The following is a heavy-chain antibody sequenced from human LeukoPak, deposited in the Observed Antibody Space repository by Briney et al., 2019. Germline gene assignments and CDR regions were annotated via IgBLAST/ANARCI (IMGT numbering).Heavy chain of an antibody. CDR1: GGSILSHY. CDR3: VRENYFDK. J-gene: IGHJ4*02. V-gene: IGHV4-59*11. Sequence: EPLSLTCPVSGGSILSHYWGWIRQPPGKGLEWIGYIHYSGRTDYKPSLKSRLTLSVDTSRSRFSLKLRSVSAADTAVYYCVRENYFDKWGQGTLVTVSS. CDR2: IHYSGRT.